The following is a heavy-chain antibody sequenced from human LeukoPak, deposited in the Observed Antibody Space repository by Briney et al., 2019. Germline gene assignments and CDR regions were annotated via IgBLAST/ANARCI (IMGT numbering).Heavy chain of an antibody. D-gene: IGHD3-10*01. CDR1: GGSISSYY. CDR3: ARGGYYGSGNDFRFDP. CDR2: IYYSGST. J-gene: IGHJ5*02. Sequence: PSETLSLTCTVSGGSISSYYWSWIRQPPGKGLEWIVYIYYSGSTNYKPSLKSRVTISVDTSKNQFSLKLSSVTAADTAVYYCARGGYYGSGNDFRFDPWGQGTLVTVSS. V-gene: IGHV4-59*01.